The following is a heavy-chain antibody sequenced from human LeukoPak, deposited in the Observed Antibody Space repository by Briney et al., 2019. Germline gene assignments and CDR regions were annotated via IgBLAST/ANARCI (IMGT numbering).Heavy chain of an antibody. CDR3: ARTLRITMIVVAPDAFDI. V-gene: IGHV1-69*05. CDR2: IIPIFGTA. Sequence: SVKVSCKASGGTFISYAISWVRQAPGQGLEWMGRIIPIFGTANYAQKFQGRVTIHTDESTSTAYMELSSLRSEDTAVYYCARTLRITMIVVAPDAFDIWGQGTMVTVSS. D-gene: IGHD3-22*01. CDR1: GGTFISYA. J-gene: IGHJ3*02.